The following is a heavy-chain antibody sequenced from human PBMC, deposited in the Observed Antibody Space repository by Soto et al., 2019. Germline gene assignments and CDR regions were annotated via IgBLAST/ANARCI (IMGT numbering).Heavy chain of an antibody. CDR3: AKSPLWNDKYYYYYMDV. V-gene: IGHV3-23*01. CDR2: ISGSGGST. Sequence: GESLKISCAASGFTFSSYAMSWVRQAPGKGLEWVSAISGSGGSTYYADSVKGRFTISRDNSKNTLYLQMNSLRAEDTAVYYCAKSPLWNDKYYYYYMDVWGKGTTVTVSS. J-gene: IGHJ6*03. CDR1: GFTFSSYA. D-gene: IGHD1-1*01.